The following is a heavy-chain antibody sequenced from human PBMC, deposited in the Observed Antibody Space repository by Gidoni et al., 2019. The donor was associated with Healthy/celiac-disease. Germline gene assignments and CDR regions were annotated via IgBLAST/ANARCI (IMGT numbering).Heavy chain of an antibody. Sequence: QVQLVESGGGLVQPGRSLRLSCAASGFTFSSYAIHCVRQAPGKGLEWVAVISYDGSNKYYEDSVKGRFTISRDNSKNTLYLQMNSLRAEDTAVYYCARGAGYCSGGSCLVYYYYGMDVWGQGTTVTVSS. V-gene: IGHV3-30*04. J-gene: IGHJ6*02. CDR3: ARGAGYCSGGSCLVYYYYGMDV. CDR1: GFTFSSYA. D-gene: IGHD2-15*01. CDR2: ISYDGSNK.